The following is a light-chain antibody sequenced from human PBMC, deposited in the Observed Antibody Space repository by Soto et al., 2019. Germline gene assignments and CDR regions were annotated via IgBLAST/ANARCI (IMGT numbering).Light chain of an antibody. Sequence: QSVLTQPASVSGSPGQSITISCTGTSSDVGGYNSVSWYQQHPGKAPKLMIYDVSHRPSGVSDRFSGSQSGNTAALTISGLQAEDEADYYCSSYTSSSLLVFGGGTKVTVL. CDR2: DVS. J-gene: IGLJ2*01. CDR3: SSYTSSSLLV. V-gene: IGLV2-14*01. CDR1: SSDVGGYNS.